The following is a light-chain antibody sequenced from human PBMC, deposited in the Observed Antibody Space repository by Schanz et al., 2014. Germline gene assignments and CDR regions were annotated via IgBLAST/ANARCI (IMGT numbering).Light chain of an antibody. Sequence: QSALTQPASVSGSPGQSITISCTGTSSDVGGYNYVSWYQQHPGKAPKLMIYDVNYRPSGVSDRFSGSKSGNTASLTISGLQAEDEADYYCCSYAGLSSWVFGGGTKLTVL. J-gene: IGLJ3*02. V-gene: IGLV2-23*02. CDR3: CSYAGLSSWV. CDR2: DVN. CDR1: SSDVGGYNY.